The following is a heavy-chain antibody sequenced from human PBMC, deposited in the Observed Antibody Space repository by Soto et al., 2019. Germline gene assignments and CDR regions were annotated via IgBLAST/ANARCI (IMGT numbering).Heavy chain of an antibody. Sequence: QVQLVESGGGVVQPGRSLRLSCAASGFTFSSYAMHWVRQAPGKGLEWVAVISYDGSNKYYADSVKGRFTISRDNSKNTQYMQMNSLRAEDTAVYYCARTPDVDTAMVMYSWGQGTLVTVSS. CDR2: ISYDGSNK. J-gene: IGHJ4*02. CDR3: ARTPDVDTAMVMYS. V-gene: IGHV3-30-3*01. CDR1: GFTFSSYA. D-gene: IGHD5-18*01.